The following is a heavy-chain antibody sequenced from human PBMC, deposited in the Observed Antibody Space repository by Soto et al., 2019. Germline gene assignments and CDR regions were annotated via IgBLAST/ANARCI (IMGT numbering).Heavy chain of an antibody. CDR3: ARGVGDSSGLDY. V-gene: IGHV1-2*04. Sequence: QVHLVQSGAEGKKPGASVKVSCRASGYTFTDYYIHWVRQAPGQGLEWMGWMNPNTGGTLYAQKFEDWVTMTRDTSISTTYMDLSRLKSNDTAVYYCARGVGDSSGLDYWGQGTLVTASS. CDR1: GYTFTDYY. J-gene: IGHJ4*02. D-gene: IGHD3-22*01. CDR2: MNPNTGGT.